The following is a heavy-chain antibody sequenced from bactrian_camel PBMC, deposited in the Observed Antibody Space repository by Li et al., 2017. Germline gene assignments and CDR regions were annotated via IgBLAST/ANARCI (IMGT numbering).Heavy chain of an antibody. Sequence: VQLVESGGGLVQPGGSLRLSCAASGFTFSSLFMNWVRQAPGKGLEWVSNIYSDGMQTYYADSVKGRFTISRDNAKNTVYLQMNSLNFEDTAVYYCVSTTFWAFTYWGEGTQVTVS. CDR3: VSTTFWAFTY. J-gene: IGHJ4*01. D-gene: IGHD2*01. CDR1: GFTFSSLF. V-gene: IGHV3S6*01. CDR2: IYSDGMQT.